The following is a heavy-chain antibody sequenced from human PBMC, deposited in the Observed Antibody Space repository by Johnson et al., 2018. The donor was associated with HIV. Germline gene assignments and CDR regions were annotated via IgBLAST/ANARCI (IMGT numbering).Heavy chain of an antibody. CDR1: GFTFSDYY. Sequence: QVQLVESGGGLVKPGGSLRLSCAASGFTFSDYYMSWIRQAPGQGLEWVSYISSSGSTIHYADSVKGRFTISRDNSKNTLYLQMNSLRVEDTAVYYCARYQQLVRDGAFDIWGQGTMVTVSS. D-gene: IGHD6-13*01. CDR3: ARYQQLVRDGAFDI. CDR2: ISSSGSTI. V-gene: IGHV3-11*01. J-gene: IGHJ3*02.